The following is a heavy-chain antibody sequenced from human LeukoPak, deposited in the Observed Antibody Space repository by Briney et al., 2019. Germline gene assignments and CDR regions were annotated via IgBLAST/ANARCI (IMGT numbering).Heavy chain of an antibody. Sequence: GGSLRLSCAASGFTFSTYWMTWVPQAPGKALEWVANIKQDGSQKYYVDSVKGRFTIFRDNAKNLLYLQMNSLRAEDTAMYYCARDSAGNDYWGQGTLVTVSS. CDR3: ARDSAGNDY. J-gene: IGHJ4*02. D-gene: IGHD6-13*01. V-gene: IGHV3-7*01. CDR2: IKQDGSQK. CDR1: GFTFSTYW.